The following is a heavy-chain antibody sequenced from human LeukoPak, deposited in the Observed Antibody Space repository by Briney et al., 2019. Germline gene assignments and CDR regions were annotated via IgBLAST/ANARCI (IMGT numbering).Heavy chain of an antibody. CDR2: LYTGGST. J-gene: IGHJ5*02. CDR1: GGSISSYY. Sequence: SETLSLTCTISGGSISSYYWSWIRQPAGKGLEWIGRLYTGGSTNYNPSLKSRVTMSVDTSKNQSSLKLSSVAAADTAVYYCARDGQWLTSNWFDPWGQGTLVTVSS. CDR3: ARDGQWLTSNWFDP. D-gene: IGHD6-19*01. V-gene: IGHV4-4*07.